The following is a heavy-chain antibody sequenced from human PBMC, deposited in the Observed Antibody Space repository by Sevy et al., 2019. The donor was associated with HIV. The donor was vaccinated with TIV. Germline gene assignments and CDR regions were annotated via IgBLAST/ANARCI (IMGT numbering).Heavy chain of an antibody. CDR2: IKKVGSER. Sequence: GGSLRLSCGGSGFTFSSYWMSWVRQAPGKGLEWVANIKKVGSERYYVDSVKGRFTISRDNAKKSLYLQMNSLRTEDTAAYYCARDCSSSTCLWGLDVWGQGTTVTVSS. J-gene: IGHJ6*02. D-gene: IGHD2-2*01. CDR3: ARDCSSSTCLWGLDV. CDR1: GFTFSSYW. V-gene: IGHV3-7*03.